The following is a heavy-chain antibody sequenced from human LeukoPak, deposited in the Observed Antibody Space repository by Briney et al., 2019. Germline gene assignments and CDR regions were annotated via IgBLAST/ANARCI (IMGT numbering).Heavy chain of an antibody. V-gene: IGHV4-39*01. Sequence: SETLSLTCNVSGDSITSGAFYWAWIRQSPGKGLEWIGNVYYSGSTQYNPSLRGRVSISMDKTKNLFSLNLNSVSVNDSAIYYCARRDYAAWFDPWGQGTLVTVSS. CDR1: GDSITSGAFY. CDR3: ARRDYAAWFDP. CDR2: VYYSGST. J-gene: IGHJ5*02. D-gene: IGHD4/OR15-4a*01.